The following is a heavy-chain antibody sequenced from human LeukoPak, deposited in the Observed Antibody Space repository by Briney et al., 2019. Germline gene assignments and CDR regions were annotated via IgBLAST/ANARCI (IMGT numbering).Heavy chain of an antibody. CDR2: IWYDGSNK. CDR1: GFTFSSYG. V-gene: IGHV3-33*01. CDR3: ARDYNAFDI. Sequence: GGSLRLSCAASGFTFSSYGMHWVRQAPGKGLEWMAVIWYDGSNKYYADSVKGRFTISRDNSKNTLYLQMNSLRAEDTAVYYCARDYNAFDIWGQGTMVTVSS. J-gene: IGHJ3*02.